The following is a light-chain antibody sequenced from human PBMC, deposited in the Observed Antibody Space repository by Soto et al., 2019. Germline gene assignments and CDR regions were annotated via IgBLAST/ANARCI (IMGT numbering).Light chain of an antibody. CDR1: GSDVGGYNY. CDR3: CSYAGSYTYV. V-gene: IGLV2-11*01. CDR2: DVT. Sequence: QSVLTQPRSVSGSPGQSVTISCTGTGSDVGGYNYVSWYQQYPDKAPKVMIYDVTKRPAGVPDRFSGSKSGNTAFLTISGLQADDEADYYCCSYAGSYTYVFGTGTKLTVL. J-gene: IGLJ1*01.